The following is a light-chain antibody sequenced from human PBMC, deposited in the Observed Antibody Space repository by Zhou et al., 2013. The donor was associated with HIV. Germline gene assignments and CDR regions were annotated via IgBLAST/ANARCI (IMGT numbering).Light chain of an antibody. J-gene: IGKJ4*01. V-gene: IGKV1-27*01. CDR2: TAS. CDR3: QSYDSRPPD. Sequence: DIQMTQSPSSLSASVGDRVTITCRASQGIGYSLAWYQQKPGKAPKLLIYTASILLSGVPSRFSGMGSGTDFTLTISSLQSEDVATYYCQSYDSRPPDFGGGTKVEI. CDR1: QGIGYS.